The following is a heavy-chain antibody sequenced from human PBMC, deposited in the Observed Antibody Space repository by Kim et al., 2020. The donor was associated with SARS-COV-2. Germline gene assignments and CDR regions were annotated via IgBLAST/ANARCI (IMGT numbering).Heavy chain of an antibody. CDR3: ARSPLRSTSTSSYYMDV. D-gene: IGHD2-2*01. CDR1: GFTFSNFG. V-gene: IGHV3-33*01. Sequence: GGSLRLSCAASGFTFSNFGMHWVRQTPGKGLEWVAAIWNDGSNEYYADSVKGRFSISRDNSKKTMDVQMNSLRAEDTGVYYCARSPLRSTSTSSYYMDVWGQGTTVTVSS. J-gene: IGHJ6*03. CDR2: IWNDGSNE.